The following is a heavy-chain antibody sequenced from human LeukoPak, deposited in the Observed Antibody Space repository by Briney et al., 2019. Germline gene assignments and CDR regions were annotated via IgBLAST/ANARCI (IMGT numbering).Heavy chain of an antibody. CDR3: ARVEVQHCSGGSCYGGIVY. V-gene: IGHV1-2*02. CDR2: INPNSGGT. CDR1: GYTFTGYY. D-gene: IGHD2-15*01. J-gene: IGHJ4*02. Sequence: AASVKVSCKASGYTFTGYYMHWVRQAPGQGLEWMGWINPNSGGTNYAQKFQGRVTITADKSTSTAYMELSSLRSEDTAVYYCARVEVQHCSGGSCYGGIVYWGQGTLVTVSS.